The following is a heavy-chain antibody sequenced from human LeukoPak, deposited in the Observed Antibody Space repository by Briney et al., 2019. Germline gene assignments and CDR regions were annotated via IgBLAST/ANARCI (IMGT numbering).Heavy chain of an antibody. CDR2: FDPKDGDT. V-gene: IGHV1-24*01. D-gene: IGHD3-10*01. CDR3: ATHRIGEVFDY. J-gene: IGHJ4*02. Sequence: ASVKVSCKVSGYTLTELSVHWVRQAPGKGLEWMGNFDPKDGDTIYAQRFQGRVTMTEDTSTHTAYMELSSLRSEDTAVYYCATHRIGEVFDYWGQGTLVTVSS. CDR1: GYTLTELS.